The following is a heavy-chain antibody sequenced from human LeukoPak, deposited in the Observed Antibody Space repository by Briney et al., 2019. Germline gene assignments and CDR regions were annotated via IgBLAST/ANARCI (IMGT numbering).Heavy chain of an antibody. CDR1: GYTFTSYG. CDR2: ISAYNGNT. V-gene: IGHV1-18*01. Sequence: ASVKVSCKASGYTFTSYGISWVRQAPGQGLEWMGWISAYNGNTNYAQKLQGRVTMTTDTSTSTAYMELRSLRSDDTAVYYCARVRGSGRDRYYFDYWGQGTLVTVSS. CDR3: ARVRGSGRDRYYFDY. J-gene: IGHJ4*02. D-gene: IGHD3-10*01.